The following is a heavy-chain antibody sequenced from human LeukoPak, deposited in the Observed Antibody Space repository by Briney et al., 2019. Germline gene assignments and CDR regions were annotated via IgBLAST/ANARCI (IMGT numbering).Heavy chain of an antibody. D-gene: IGHD2/OR15-2a*01. CDR3: AYSTISATDY. CDR2: IYYGGST. Sequence: SETLSLTCTVSGGSIGSWTYYWGWIRQPPGKGPEWIGTIYYGGSTYYNPSLKSRVTISVDTSKNQFSLKLTSVTAADTAVYYCAYSTISATDYWGQGTLVTVSS. CDR1: GGSIGSWTYY. V-gene: IGHV4-39*01. J-gene: IGHJ4*02.